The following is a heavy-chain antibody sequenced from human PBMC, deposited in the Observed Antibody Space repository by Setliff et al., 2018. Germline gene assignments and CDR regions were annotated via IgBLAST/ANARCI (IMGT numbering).Heavy chain of an antibody. V-gene: IGHV4-39*07. D-gene: IGHD3-22*01. Sequence: PSETLSLTCTVSGGSISTTDYYWGWIRQPPGKGLEWIGCVYYSENTYYSPSLKSRVTMFVDTSKNQFSLMLYSVTAADTAIYYCARYDSSGYSENYYFDYWGQGTLVTVSS. J-gene: IGHJ4*02. CDR1: GGSISTTDYY. CDR2: VYYSENT. CDR3: ARYDSSGYSENYYFDY.